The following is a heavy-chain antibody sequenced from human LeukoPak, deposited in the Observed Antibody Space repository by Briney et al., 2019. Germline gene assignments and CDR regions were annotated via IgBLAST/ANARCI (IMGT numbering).Heavy chain of an antibody. J-gene: IGHJ4*02. D-gene: IGHD5-18*01. Sequence: GGSLRLSCADSGFTVSSNYMRWVRQAPGKGLEWVSVTYSGGSTYYVDSVKGRFTISRDNSKNTLYLQMNSLRAEDTAVYYCASKRGYNYGYDYWGQGTLVTVSS. CDR2: TYSGGST. V-gene: IGHV3-53*01. CDR1: GFTVSSNY. CDR3: ASKRGYNYGYDY.